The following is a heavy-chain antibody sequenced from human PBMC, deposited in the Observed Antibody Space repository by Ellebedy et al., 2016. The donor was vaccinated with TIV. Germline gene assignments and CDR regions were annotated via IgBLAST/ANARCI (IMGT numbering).Heavy chain of an antibody. D-gene: IGHD3-16*01. V-gene: IGHV3-23*01. CDR2: ISGSGGST. J-gene: IGHJ4*02. CDR3: AKQVGARTSSTVGGTIDY. Sequence: GESLKISCAASGFTFSSYAMSWVRQAPGKGLEWVSAISGSGGSTYYADSVKGRFTISRDNSKNTLYLQMNSLRAEDTAVYYCAKQVGARTSSTVGGTIDYWGQGTLVTVSS. CDR1: GFTFSSYA.